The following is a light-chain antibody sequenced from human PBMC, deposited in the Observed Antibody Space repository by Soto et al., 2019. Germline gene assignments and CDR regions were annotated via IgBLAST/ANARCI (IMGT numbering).Light chain of an antibody. CDR1: SSDIGRYNM. Sequence: QSVLTQPASVSRSPGQSITIACAGTSSDIGRYNMVSWYQQHPGKVPKLLIYDVSIRPSGVSDRFSGSRSGNTASLTISGLQPEDEADYYCTSYTSKNTNVFGSGTKVTVL. J-gene: IGLJ1*01. CDR2: DVS. V-gene: IGLV2-14*02. CDR3: TSYTSKNTNV.